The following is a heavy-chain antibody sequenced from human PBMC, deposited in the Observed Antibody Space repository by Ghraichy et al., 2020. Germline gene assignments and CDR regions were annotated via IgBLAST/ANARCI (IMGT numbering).Heavy chain of an antibody. CDR3: ARDGVVVAATINYYYYGMDV. V-gene: IGHV1-18*04. J-gene: IGHJ6*02. D-gene: IGHD2-15*01. CDR1: GYTFTSYG. Sequence: ASVKVFCKASGYTFTSYGISWVRQAPGQGLEWLGWISAYNGNTNYAQKLQGRVTMTTDTSTSTAYMELRSLRSDDTAVYYCARDGVVVAATINYYYYGMDVCAPWTTVTVS. CDR2: ISAYNGNT.